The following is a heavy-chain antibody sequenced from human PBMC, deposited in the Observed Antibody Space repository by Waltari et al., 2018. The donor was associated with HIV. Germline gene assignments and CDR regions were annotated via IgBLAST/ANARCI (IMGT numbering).Heavy chain of an antibody. J-gene: IGHJ4*02. Sequence: QVQLVQSGAEVKKPGSSVKVSCKASGGTFSSYAISWVRQAPGQGLEWRERTTPTLGIANYAQKSQGRVTITADKSTSTAYMERGSLRSEDTAGYYCAREGVGSYGYLRDYWGQGTLVTVSS. V-gene: IGHV1-69*04. CDR3: AREGVGSYGYLRDY. CDR1: GGTFSSYA. CDR2: TTPTLGIA. D-gene: IGHD5-18*01.